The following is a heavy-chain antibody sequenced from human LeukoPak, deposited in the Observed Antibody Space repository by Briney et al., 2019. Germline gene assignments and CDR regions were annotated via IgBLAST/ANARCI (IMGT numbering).Heavy chain of an antibody. CDR1: GSGFIDSS. CDR2: INPKNGGT. CDR3: PRVSSSTYRHWFDP. J-gene: IGHJ5*02. V-gene: IGHV1-2*02. D-gene: IGHD6-19*01. Sequence: ASVKVSCKASGSGFIDSSMHWERQAPGQGLEWMGWINPKNGGTNYAQKFQGRVTMTRDTSISTAYMELSRLRSDDTAANYCPRVSSSTYRHWFDPWGRGTLVTVSS.